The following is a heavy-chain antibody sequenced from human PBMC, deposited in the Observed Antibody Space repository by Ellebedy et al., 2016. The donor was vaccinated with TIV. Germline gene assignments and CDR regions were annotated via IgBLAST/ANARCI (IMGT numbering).Heavy chain of an antibody. Sequence: GESLKISCAASGFTFSSYSMNWVRQAPGKGLEWVSYISSSSSTIYYADSVKGRFTISRDNAKNSLYLQKNSLRAEDTAVYYCARAFPDYDSSGHSPWWGQGTLVTVSS. V-gene: IGHV3-48*04. CDR3: ARAFPDYDSSGHSPW. D-gene: IGHD3-22*01. J-gene: IGHJ4*02. CDR2: ISSSSSTI. CDR1: GFTFSSYS.